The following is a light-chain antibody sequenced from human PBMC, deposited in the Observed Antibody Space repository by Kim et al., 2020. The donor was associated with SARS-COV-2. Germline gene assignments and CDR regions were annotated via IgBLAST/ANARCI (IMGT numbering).Light chain of an antibody. CDR1: QSVSSY. CDR3: QQRSNWPPT. V-gene: IGKV3-11*01. Sequence: LSPGERATLSCRASQSVSSYLAWYQQKPGQAPRLLIFDASNRATGIPARFSGSGSGTDFTLTISSLEPEDFAVYYCQQRSNWPPTFGQGTKVDIK. CDR2: DAS. J-gene: IGKJ1*01.